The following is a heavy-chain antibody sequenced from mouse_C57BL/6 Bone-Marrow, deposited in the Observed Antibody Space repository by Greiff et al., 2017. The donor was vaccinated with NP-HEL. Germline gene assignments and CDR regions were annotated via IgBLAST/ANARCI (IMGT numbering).Heavy chain of an antibody. D-gene: IGHD2-12*01. J-gene: IGHJ2*01. CDR3: ARLRRTFDY. CDR1: GYTFTSYT. Sequence: VMLVESGAELARPGASVKMSCKASGYTFTSYTMHWVKQRPGQGLEWIGYINPSSGYTKYNQKFKDKATLTADKSSSTAYMQLSSLTSEDSAVYYCARLRRTFDYWGQGTTLTVSS. V-gene: IGHV1-4*01. CDR2: INPSSGYT.